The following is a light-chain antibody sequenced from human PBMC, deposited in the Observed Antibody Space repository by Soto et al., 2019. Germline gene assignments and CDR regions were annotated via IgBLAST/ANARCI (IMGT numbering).Light chain of an antibody. CDR2: GAS. CDR1: ETGWYKY. V-gene: IGKV3-20*01. J-gene: IGKJ2*01. Sequence: EILLTQSPGTLSLSPGEKATLSLRARETGWYKYLAWYRQIPGQAPRLLIYGASTRATGIPDRVSGSGSKTDFTLTIARLQAEDFAVYYCQQYGDLPNTFGQGTKLE. CDR3: QQYGDLPNT.